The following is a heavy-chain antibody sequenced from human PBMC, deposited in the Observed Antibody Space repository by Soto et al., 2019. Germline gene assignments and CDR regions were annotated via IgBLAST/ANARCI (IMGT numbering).Heavy chain of an antibody. CDR1: GGSFSGYY. D-gene: IGHD2-2*01. J-gene: IGHJ6*03. Sequence: SETLSLTCAVYGGSFSGYYWSWIRQPPGKGLEWIGEINHSGSTNYNPSLKSRVTISVDTSKNQFSLKLSSVTAADTAVYYCAREGQYQLLSRNHYYYYYMDVWGKGTTVTVSS. CDR2: INHSGST. V-gene: IGHV4-34*01. CDR3: AREGQYQLLSRNHYYYYYMDV.